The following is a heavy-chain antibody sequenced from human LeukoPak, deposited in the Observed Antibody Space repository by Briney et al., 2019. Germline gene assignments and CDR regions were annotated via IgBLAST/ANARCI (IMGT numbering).Heavy chain of an antibody. CDR1: GGSISSSNW. Sequence: PSETLSLTCAVSGGSISSSNWWSWVRQPPGKGLEWIGEIYHSGNTNYNPSLKSRVTTSVDRSKDQFSLKLSSVTAADTARYYCARNRYDSSGYYLDSWGQGTLVTVSS. CDR2: IYHSGNT. J-gene: IGHJ4*02. V-gene: IGHV4-4*02. CDR3: ARNRYDSSGYYLDS. D-gene: IGHD3-22*01.